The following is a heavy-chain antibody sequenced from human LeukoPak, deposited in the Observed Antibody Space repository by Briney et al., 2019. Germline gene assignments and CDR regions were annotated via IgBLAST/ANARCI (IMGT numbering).Heavy chain of an antibody. CDR3: ARHVRSKGNFDY. CDR1: GGSISSYY. Sequence: PETLSLTCTVSGGSISSYYWSWIRQPPGKGLEWIGYIYYSGSTNYNPSLKSRVTISVDTSKNQFSLKLSSVTAADTAVYYCARHVRSKGNFDYWGQGTLVTVSS. D-gene: IGHD4-17*01. J-gene: IGHJ4*02. CDR2: IYYSGST. V-gene: IGHV4-59*08.